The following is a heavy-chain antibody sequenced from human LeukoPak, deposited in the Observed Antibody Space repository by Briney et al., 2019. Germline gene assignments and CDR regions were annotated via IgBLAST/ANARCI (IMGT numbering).Heavy chain of an antibody. D-gene: IGHD3-22*01. Sequence: SETLSLTCIVSGGSVSSGSYYWSWIRQPPGKGLEWIGYIYYSGSTNYNPSLKSRVTISVDTSKNQFSLKLSSVTAADTAVYYCARETPGSSNPWDSSGYYYLGAFDIWGQGTMVTVSS. CDR3: ARETPGSSNPWDSSGYYYLGAFDI. CDR1: GGSVSSGSYY. CDR2: IYYSGST. J-gene: IGHJ3*02. V-gene: IGHV4-61*01.